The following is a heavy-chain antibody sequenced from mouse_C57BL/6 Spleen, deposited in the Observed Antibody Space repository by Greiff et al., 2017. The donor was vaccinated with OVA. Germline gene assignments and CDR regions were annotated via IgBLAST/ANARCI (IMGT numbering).Heavy chain of an antibody. Sequence: DVHLVESGGGLVKPGGSLKLSCAASGFTFSDYGMHWVRQAPEKGLEWVAYISSGSSTIYYADTVKGRFTITRDNAKNTLFLQMSSLRSEDTAMYYCARDSSGYEAMDYWGQGTTVTVSS. CDR3: ARDSSGYEAMDY. D-gene: IGHD3-2*02. CDR1: GFTFSDYG. V-gene: IGHV5-17*01. J-gene: IGHJ4*01. CDR2: ISSGSSTI.